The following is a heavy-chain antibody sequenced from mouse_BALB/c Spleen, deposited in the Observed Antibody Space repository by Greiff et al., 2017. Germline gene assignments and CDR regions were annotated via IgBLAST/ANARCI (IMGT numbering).Heavy chain of an antibody. CDR2: INPSTGDT. D-gene: IGHD1-1*02. V-gene: IGHV1-7*01. CDR3: ARSDYETGVWCVFAY. J-gene: IGHJ3*01. CDR1: GTPFPSSW. Sequence: QVQLQRPGAELANPGASVKLSCKASGTPFPSSWMPWVNRRLGQGLEWFGYINPSTGDTEYNQKFKDKATLTADKSSSTAYMQLSSLTSEDSAVYYCARSDYETGVWCVFAYWGQGTRVTVSA.